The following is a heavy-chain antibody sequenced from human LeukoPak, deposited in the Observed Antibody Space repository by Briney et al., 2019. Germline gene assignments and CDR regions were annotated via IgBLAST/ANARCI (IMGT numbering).Heavy chain of an antibody. Sequence: ASVKVSCKASAYTFTGYYMHWVRQAPGQGLEWMGWINPNSGGTNYAQKFQGRVTMTEDTSTDTAYMELSSLRSEDTAVYYCATAGYSSGWWGFDYWGQGTLVTVSS. CDR3: ATAGYSSGWWGFDY. CDR1: AYTFTGYY. CDR2: INPNSGGT. D-gene: IGHD6-19*01. V-gene: IGHV1-2*02. J-gene: IGHJ4*02.